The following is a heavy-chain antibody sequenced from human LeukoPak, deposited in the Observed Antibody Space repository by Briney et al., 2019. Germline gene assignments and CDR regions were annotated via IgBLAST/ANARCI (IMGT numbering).Heavy chain of an antibody. CDR3: ARVRAAATDY. CDR2: IKQDGSEK. J-gene: IGHJ4*02. D-gene: IGHD2-15*01. V-gene: IGHV3-7*01. CDR1: GFTFGSYW. Sequence: GGSLRLSCAASGFTFGSYWMSWVRQAPGKGLEWVANIKQDGSEKFYVDSVKGRFTISRDNAKSSLYLQMNSLRAEDTAVYYCARVRAAATDYWGQGTLVTVSS.